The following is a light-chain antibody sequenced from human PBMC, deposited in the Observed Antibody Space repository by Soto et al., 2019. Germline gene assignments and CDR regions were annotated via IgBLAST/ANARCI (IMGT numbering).Light chain of an antibody. Sequence: EIVMTQSPATLSVSPVERATRSCRASQSVSSNLAWYQQKPGQAPRLLIYGASTRATGIPVRFSGSGSGTEFTLTINSLQSEDFEIYYCQQYNNWPITFGQGTRLEIK. V-gene: IGKV3-15*01. CDR1: QSVSSN. CDR2: GAS. CDR3: QQYNNWPIT. J-gene: IGKJ5*01.